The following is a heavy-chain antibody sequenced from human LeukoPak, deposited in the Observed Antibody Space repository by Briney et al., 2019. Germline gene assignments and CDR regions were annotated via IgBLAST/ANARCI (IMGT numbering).Heavy chain of an antibody. J-gene: IGHJ4*02. Sequence: PSETLSLTCTVSGGSISSYYWSWIRQPPGKGLEWIGYIFYSGSTNYNPSLQSRVTISVDTSKNQFSLKLSSVTAADTAVYYCARRRYSGYAYDYWGQGTLVTVS. D-gene: IGHD5-12*01. V-gene: IGHV4-59*08. CDR3: ARRRYSGYAYDY. CDR2: IFYSGST. CDR1: GGSISSYY.